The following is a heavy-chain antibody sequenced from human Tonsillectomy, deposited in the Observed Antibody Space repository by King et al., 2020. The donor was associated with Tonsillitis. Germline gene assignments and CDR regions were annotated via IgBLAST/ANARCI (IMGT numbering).Heavy chain of an antibody. V-gene: IGHV4-38-2*02. CDR2: IYQSGST. J-gene: IGHJ3*02. D-gene: IGHD3-22*01. Sequence: VQLPESGPGLVKPSATLSLTCAVSAYSISSGYYWGWIRQPPGKGLEWIGSIYQSGSTYYNPSLKSRVTISVDRSKNQFSLKLSSVTAADTALYYCAREGPQMVYYDSSGYFDIWGQGAMVTVSS. CDR1: AYSISSGYY. CDR3: AREGPQMVYYDSSGYFDI.